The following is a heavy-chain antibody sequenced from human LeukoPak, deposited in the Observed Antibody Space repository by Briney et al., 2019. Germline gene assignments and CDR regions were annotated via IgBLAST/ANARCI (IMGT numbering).Heavy chain of an antibody. CDR2: ISGHNDNA. D-gene: IGHD1-1*01. Sequence: ASVKVSCKASGYTFTNYGISWVRQAPGQGLEWVGWISGHNDNAHYAQKLQGRVTMTRETPTSTVYMELRSLSSDDTAIYFCVRDGNDVMDYWGQGTLVTVSS. CDR1: GYTFTNYG. J-gene: IGHJ4*02. V-gene: IGHV1-18*01. CDR3: VRDGNDVMDY.